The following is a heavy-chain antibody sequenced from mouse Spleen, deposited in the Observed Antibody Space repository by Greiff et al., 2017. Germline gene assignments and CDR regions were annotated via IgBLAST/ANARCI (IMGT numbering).Heavy chain of an antibody. Sequence: EVQLVESGGGLVKPGGSLKLSCTASGFSVSSYTMSWVRQTPAKRLEWVATIRSGGGNTDYPDSVKGRFTISRDNARNTLYLQMSSLRSEDTAVYYCVKEEGTWFAYWGQGTLVTVSA. J-gene: IGHJ3*01. D-gene: IGHD3-3*01. CDR3: VKEEGTWFAY. CDR1: GFSVSSYT. CDR2: IRSGGGNT. V-gene: IGHV5-9*04.